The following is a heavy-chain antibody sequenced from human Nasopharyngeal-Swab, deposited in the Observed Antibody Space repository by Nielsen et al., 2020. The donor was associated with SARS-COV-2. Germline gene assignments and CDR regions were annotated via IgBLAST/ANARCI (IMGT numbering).Heavy chain of an antibody. CDR3: ARSRLPGVFSVTASWYFDL. CDR2: IYSSGSR. J-gene: IGHJ2*01. D-gene: IGHD2-21*02. Sequence: VRQAPGKGLEWVSVIYSSGSRHYADSVKGRFTISRDNSKNALYLQMNSLRAEDTAVYYCARSRLPGVFSVTASWYFDLWGRGTLVTVSS. V-gene: IGHV3-53*01.